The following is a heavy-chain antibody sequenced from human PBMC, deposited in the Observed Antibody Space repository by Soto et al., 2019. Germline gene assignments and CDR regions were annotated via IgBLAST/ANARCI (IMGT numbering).Heavy chain of an antibody. D-gene: IGHD3-22*01. CDR3: ARRLYYDSSGFEGGGMDV. CDR2: IYYSGST. CDR1: GGSIISSSYH. V-gene: IGHV4-39*01. J-gene: IGHJ6*02. Sequence: SATLSLTCTVSGGSIISSSYHWGWIRQPPGKGLEWIGSIYYSGSTYYNPSLKSRVTISVDTSKNQFSLKLSSVTAADTAVYYCARRLYYDSSGFEGGGMDVWGQGTTVT.